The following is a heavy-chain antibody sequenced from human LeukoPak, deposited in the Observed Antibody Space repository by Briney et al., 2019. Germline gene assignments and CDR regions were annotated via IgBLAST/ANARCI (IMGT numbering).Heavy chain of an antibody. D-gene: IGHD3-3*02. CDR3: AKGLTIYYFDY. Sequence: PSETLSLTCTVSGGSISSSSYYWGLIRQPPGKGLEWIGSIYYSGGTYYNPSLKSRVTISVDTSKNQSSLKLRSVPAADTAVYYCAKGLTIYYFDYRGQGTLVTVSS. J-gene: IGHJ4*02. V-gene: IGHV4-39*07. CDR2: IYYSGGT. CDR1: GGSISSSSYY.